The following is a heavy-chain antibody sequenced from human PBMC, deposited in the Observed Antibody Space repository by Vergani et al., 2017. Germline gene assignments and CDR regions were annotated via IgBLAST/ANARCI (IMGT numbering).Heavy chain of an antibody. CDR2: ISSSSSYI. Sequence: EVQLVESGGGLVKPGGSLRLSCAASGFTFSSYSMNWVRQAPGKGLEWVSSISSSSSYIYYADSVKGRFTISRDNAKTSLYLQMNSLRAEDTAVYYCARSLTIFGVSTDAFDIWGQGTMVTVSS. V-gene: IGHV3-21*01. CDR1: GFTFSSYS. D-gene: IGHD3-3*01. J-gene: IGHJ3*02. CDR3: ARSLTIFGVSTDAFDI.